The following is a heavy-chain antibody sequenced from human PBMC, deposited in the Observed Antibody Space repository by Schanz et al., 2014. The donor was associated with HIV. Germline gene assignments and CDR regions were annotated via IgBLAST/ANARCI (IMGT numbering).Heavy chain of an antibody. J-gene: IGHJ4*02. D-gene: IGHD4-17*01. CDR1: GFTFDDYA. V-gene: IGHV3-9*01. Sequence: EVQLVESGGGLVQPGRSLRLSCAVSGFTFDDYAMHWVRQAPGKGLEWVSCISWNSGSIGYADSVKGRFTISRDNAKNALYLQMNSLRAEDTALYYCACECDYGGNSCFDYWGQGTLVTVSS. CDR2: ISWNSGSI. CDR3: ACECDYGGNSCFDY.